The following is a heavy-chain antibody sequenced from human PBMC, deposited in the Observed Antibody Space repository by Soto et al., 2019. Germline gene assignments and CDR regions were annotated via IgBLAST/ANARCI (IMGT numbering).Heavy chain of an antibody. Sequence: ASVKVSGKASGYTFTSYGISWVRQAPGQGLEWMGWISAYNGNTNYAQKLQGRVTMTTDTSTSTAYMELRSLRSDDTAVYYCARDPGYSSSWSYTYYYYYGMDVWGQGTTVTVSS. J-gene: IGHJ6*02. V-gene: IGHV1-18*01. CDR1: GYTFTSYG. CDR3: ARDPGYSSSWSYTYYYYYGMDV. CDR2: ISAYNGNT. D-gene: IGHD6-13*01.